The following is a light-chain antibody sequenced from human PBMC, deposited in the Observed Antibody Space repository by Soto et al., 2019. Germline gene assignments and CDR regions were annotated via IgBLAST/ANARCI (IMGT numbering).Light chain of an antibody. Sequence: AIRMTRSPSSFSASTEDRVSITCRSSQGISSYLAWYQQKPGKAPNLLIYTASTLQTGVPSRFSGSAFGTEITLTISSLQPEDFATYHCQQLVGFPITVSQGTRLEI. CDR3: QQLVGFPIT. V-gene: IGKV1-8*01. CDR2: TAS. CDR1: QGISSY. J-gene: IGKJ5*01.